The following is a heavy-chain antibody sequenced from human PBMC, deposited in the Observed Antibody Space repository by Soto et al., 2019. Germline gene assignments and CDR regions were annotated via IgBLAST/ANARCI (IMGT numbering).Heavy chain of an antibody. CDR2: ISYDGSNK. D-gene: IGHD1-26*01. CDR1: GFTFSSYA. CDR3: ARDRSYYYHFDY. J-gene: IGHJ4*02. V-gene: IGHV3-30-3*01. Sequence: GGSLRLSCAASGFTFSSYAIHWVRQAPGKGLEWVAVISYDGSNKYYADSVKGRFTISRDNSKNTLYLQMNSLRAEDTAVYYCARDRSYYYHFDYWGQGTLVTVSS.